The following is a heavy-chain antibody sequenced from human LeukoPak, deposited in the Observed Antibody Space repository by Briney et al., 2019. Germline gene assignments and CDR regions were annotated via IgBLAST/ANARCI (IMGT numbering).Heavy chain of an antibody. Sequence: GGSLRLSCAASGFTVSSNYMSWVRQAPGKGLEWVSVIYSGGSTYYADSVKGRFTISRDNSKNTLYLQMNSLRAEDTAVYYCARDYQRDDGYNSLGVDYWGQGTLVTVSP. CDR2: IYSGGST. D-gene: IGHD5-24*01. CDR3: ARDYQRDDGYNSLGVDY. V-gene: IGHV3-66*01. CDR1: GFTVSSNY. J-gene: IGHJ4*02.